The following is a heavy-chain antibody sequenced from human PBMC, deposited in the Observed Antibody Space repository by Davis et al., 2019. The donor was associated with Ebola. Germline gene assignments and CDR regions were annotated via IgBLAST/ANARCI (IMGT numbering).Heavy chain of an antibody. CDR3: ARGPQKYSYGRFDY. CDR1: GCTSTTYL. CDR2: ISHRGSLI. V-gene: IGHV3-48*01. Sequence: GGSLRLSCAVSGCTSTTYLFTWVRRAPGTGLEWVSCISHRGSLIYYADSVKCRFTISRDNSKNTLYLQMNILSAEDTAVYYCARGPQKYSYGRFDYWGQGTLVTVSS. J-gene: IGHJ4*02. D-gene: IGHD5-18*01.